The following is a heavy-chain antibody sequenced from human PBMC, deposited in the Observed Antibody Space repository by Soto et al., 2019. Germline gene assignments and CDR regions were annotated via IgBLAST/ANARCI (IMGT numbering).Heavy chain of an antibody. J-gene: IGHJ5*02. V-gene: IGHV1-69*01. Sequence: QVQLVQSGAEVKKPGSSVKVSCKASGGTFSSYAISWVRQAPGQGLEWMGGIIPIFGTANYAQKFQGRVTSTSDESTITAYVEMSSLRSEDTAVYYCARGRIPLWTMGNWFDPWGQGTLVTVSS. CDR2: IIPIFGTA. D-gene: IGHD5-18*01. CDR1: GGTFSSYA. CDR3: ARGRIPLWTMGNWFDP.